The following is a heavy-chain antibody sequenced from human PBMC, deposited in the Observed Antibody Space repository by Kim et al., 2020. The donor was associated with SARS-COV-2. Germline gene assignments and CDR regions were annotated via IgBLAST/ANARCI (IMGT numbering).Heavy chain of an antibody. CDR2: IYTSGST. Sequence: SETLSLTCNVSGGSISSGSYYWSWIRQHAGKGLEWIGRIYTSGSTNYNPSLKSRVTISVDTSKNQFSLKLSSVTAADTAVYYCARGCEVRENWGQGTLVTVSS. CDR1: GGSISSGSYY. V-gene: IGHV4-61*02. J-gene: IGHJ4*02. CDR3: ARGCEVREN. D-gene: IGHD1-26*01.